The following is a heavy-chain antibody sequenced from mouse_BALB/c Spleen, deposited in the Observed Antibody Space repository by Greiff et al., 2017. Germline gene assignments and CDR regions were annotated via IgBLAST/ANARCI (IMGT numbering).Heavy chain of an antibody. Sequence: EVKVEESGGGLVKLGGSLKLSCAASGFTFSSYYMSWVRQTPEKRLELVAAINSNGGSTYYPDTVKGRFTISRDNAKNTLYLQMSSLKSEDTALYYCARQDDYYGSSKAMDYWGQGTSVTVSS. J-gene: IGHJ4*01. CDR2: INSNGGST. CDR1: GFTFSSYY. CDR3: ARQDDYYGSSKAMDY. D-gene: IGHD1-1*01. V-gene: IGHV5-6-2*01.